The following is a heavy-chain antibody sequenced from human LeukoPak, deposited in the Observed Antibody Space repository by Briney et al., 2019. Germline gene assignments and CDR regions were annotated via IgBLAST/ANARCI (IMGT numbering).Heavy chain of an antibody. CDR3: ARDHNPYCSGGSCPIDAFDI. D-gene: IGHD2-15*01. V-gene: IGHV3-48*01. CDR2: ISSSSSTI. Sequence: GGSLRLSCAASGFTFSSYSMNWVRQAPGKGLEWVSYISSSSSTIYYADSVKGRFTISRDNAKNSLYLQMNSLRAEDTAVYYCARDHNPYCSGGSCPIDAFDIWGQGTMVTVSS. J-gene: IGHJ3*02. CDR1: GFTFSSYS.